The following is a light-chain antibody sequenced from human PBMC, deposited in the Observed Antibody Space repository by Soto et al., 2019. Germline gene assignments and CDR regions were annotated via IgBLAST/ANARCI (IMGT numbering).Light chain of an antibody. CDR3: QKYNSAPLT. CDR1: QGIGGY. CDR2: SAS. Sequence: DIQMTQSPSSLSASLGDRVTITCRASQGIGGYLAWFQQKPGNVPKLLIYSASTLQSGVPSRFSGSGSGTDFNITISSLQPEDVATYYCQKYNSAPLTFGGGTKVEIK. V-gene: IGKV1-27*01. J-gene: IGKJ4*01.